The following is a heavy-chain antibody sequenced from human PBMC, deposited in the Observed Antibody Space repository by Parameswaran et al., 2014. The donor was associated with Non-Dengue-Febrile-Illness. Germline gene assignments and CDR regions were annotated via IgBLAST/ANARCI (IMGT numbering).Heavy chain of an antibody. D-gene: IGHD3-3*01. V-gene: IGHV3-23*01. CDR3: AKDALGVEKYDY. Sequence: VRQMPGKGLEWVSAISGSGGSTYYADSVKGRFTISRDNSKNTLYLQMNSLRAEDTAVYYCAKDALGVEKYDYWGQGTLVTVSS. CDR2: ISGSGGST. J-gene: IGHJ4*02.